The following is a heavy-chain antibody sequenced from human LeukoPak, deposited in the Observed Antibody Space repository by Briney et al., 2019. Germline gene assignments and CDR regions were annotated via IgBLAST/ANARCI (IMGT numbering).Heavy chain of an antibody. Sequence: ASVKVSCKASGGTFISYAISWVRQAPGQGLEWMGGTIPIFGTANYAQKFQGRVTITADESTSTAYMELSSLRSEDTAVYYCARGQDIVVVPAANAFYYYYGMDVWGQGTTVTVSS. CDR1: GGTFISYA. CDR3: ARGQDIVVVPAANAFYYYYGMDV. D-gene: IGHD2-2*01. J-gene: IGHJ6*02. CDR2: TIPIFGTA. V-gene: IGHV1-69*13.